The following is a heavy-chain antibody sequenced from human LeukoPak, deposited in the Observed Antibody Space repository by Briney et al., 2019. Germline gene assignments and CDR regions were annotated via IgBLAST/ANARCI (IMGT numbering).Heavy chain of an antibody. CDR1: GYTFTSYG. CDR2: ISAYNGNT. V-gene: IGHV1-18*01. CDR3: ARDVVGATTPSYFDY. Sequence: ASVKVYCKASGYTFTSYGISWVRQAPGQGLEWMGWISAYNGNTNYAQKLQGRVTMTTDTSTSTAYMELRSLRSDDTAVYYCARDVVGATTPSYFDYWGQGTLVTVSS. D-gene: IGHD1-26*01. J-gene: IGHJ4*02.